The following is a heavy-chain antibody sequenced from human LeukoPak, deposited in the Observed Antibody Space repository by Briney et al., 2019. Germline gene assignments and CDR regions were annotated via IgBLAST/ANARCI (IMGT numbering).Heavy chain of an antibody. D-gene: IGHD5-12*01. CDR1: GFTFSSYA. V-gene: IGHV3-30-3*01. CDR2: ISYDGSNK. Sequence: GGSLRLSCAASGFTFSSYAMHWVRQAPGKGLEWVAVISYDGSNKYYADSVKGRFTISRDNSKNTLYLQMNSLRAEDTAVYYCARVSSGYSGYDSGRNDYWGQGTLVTVSS. J-gene: IGHJ4*02. CDR3: ARVSSGYSGYDSGRNDY.